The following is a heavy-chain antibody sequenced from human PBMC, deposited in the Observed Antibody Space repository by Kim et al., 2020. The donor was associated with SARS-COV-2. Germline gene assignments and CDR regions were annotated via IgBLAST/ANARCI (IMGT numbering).Heavy chain of an antibody. V-gene: IGHV3-21*01. J-gene: IGHJ5*02. CDR2: ISSSSSYI. CDR3: ARDYYDSSGYYYSNWFDP. Sequence: GGSLRLSCAASGFTFSSYSMNWVRQAPGKGLEWVSSISSSSSYIYYADSVKGRFTISRDNAKNSLYLQMNSLRAEDTAVYYCARDYYDSSGYYYSNWFDPWGQGTLVTVSS. CDR1: GFTFSSYS. D-gene: IGHD3-22*01.